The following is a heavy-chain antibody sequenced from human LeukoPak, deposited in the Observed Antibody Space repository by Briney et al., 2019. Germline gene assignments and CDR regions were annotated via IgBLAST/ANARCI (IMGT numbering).Heavy chain of an antibody. CDR2: VFWNGVDK. V-gene: IGHV3-9*01. Sequence: PGRSPRLSCVASGFIVNDHAMHWVRQTPGKGLEWVAGVFWNGVDKGYADSVKGRFTIFRDNAKNSMYLQMNSLRIEDTALYYCSKDISAGGLDVWGPGTPVTVSS. D-gene: IGHD3-16*02. J-gene: IGHJ6*02. CDR3: SKDISAGGLDV. CDR1: GFIVNDHA.